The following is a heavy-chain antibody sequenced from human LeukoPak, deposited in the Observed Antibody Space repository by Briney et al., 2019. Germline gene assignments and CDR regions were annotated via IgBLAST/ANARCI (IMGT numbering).Heavy chain of an antibody. CDR2: INAGNCNT. CDR3: ARDLHCARYDIMTGLNYYYYMDV. Sequence: AASVKVSCKASGYTFTSYAMHWVRQAPGHRLDWMGWINAGNCNTKYSLEFQGRVTITSDTTTSTVYMEPISLRSEDMAVYYCARDLHCARYDIMTGLNYYYYMDVWGKGTTVTISS. D-gene: IGHD3-9*01. J-gene: IGHJ6*03. CDR1: GYTFTSYA. V-gene: IGHV1-3*03.